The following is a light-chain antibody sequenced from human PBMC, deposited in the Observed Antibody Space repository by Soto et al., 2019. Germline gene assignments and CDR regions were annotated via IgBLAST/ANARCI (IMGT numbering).Light chain of an antibody. J-gene: IGLJ3*02. CDR2: EVN. V-gene: IGLV2-8*01. CDR3: SSFAANDNVV. Sequence: QSALTQPPSASGSPGQSVTISCTGSSSDVGAYDYVCWYQQHPGKAPKLMIYEVNKRPSGVPDRFSGSKSGNTASLTVSGLQPGDDADYYCSSFAANDNVVFGGGTKLTVL. CDR1: SSDVGAYDY.